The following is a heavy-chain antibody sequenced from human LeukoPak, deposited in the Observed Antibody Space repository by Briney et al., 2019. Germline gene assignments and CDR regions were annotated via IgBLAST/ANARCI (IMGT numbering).Heavy chain of an antibody. D-gene: IGHD2-2*01. J-gene: IGHJ4*02. CDR2: IYTSGST. CDR3: ARGPYCSSTSCKGSFDY. CDR1: GGSISSGSYY. V-gene: IGHV4-61*02. Sequence: SETLSLTCTVSGGSISSGSYYWSWIRQPAGKGLEWIGRIYTSGSTNYNPSLKSRVTISVDTSKNQLSLKLSSVTAADTAVYYCARGPYCSSTSCKGSFDYWGQGTLVTVSS.